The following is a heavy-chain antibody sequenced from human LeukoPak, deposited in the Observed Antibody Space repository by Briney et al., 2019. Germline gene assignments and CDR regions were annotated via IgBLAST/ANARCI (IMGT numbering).Heavy chain of an antibody. Sequence: PGGSLRLSCVVAGFTFSNHWMSWVRQAPGKGLEWVALISYDGSNEHYADSVKGRFTISRDNSKNTLYLQMNSLRAEDTALYYCARDPTTTRWLYYFDYWGQGTLVTVSS. CDR2: ISYDGSNE. CDR1: GFTFSNHW. V-gene: IGHV3-30-3*01. CDR3: ARDPTTTRWLYYFDY. J-gene: IGHJ4*02. D-gene: IGHD5-24*01.